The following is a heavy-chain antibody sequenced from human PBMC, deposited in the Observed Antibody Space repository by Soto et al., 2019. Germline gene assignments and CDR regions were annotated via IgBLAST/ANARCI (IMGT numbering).Heavy chain of an antibody. J-gene: IGHJ6*02. CDR1: VFTFSSYA. V-gene: IGHV3-23*01. Sequence: EVQLLESGGGLVQPGGSLRLSCAASVFTFSSYAMSWVRQAPGKGLEWVSAISGSGGSTYYADSVKGRFTISRDNSKNTLYLQMNSLRAEDTAVYYCAKFPGAAGTYYGMDVWGQGTTVTVSS. D-gene: IGHD6-13*01. CDR2: ISGSGGST. CDR3: AKFPGAAGTYYGMDV.